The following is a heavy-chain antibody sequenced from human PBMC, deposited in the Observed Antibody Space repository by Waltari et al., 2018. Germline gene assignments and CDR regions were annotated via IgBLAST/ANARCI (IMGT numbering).Heavy chain of an antibody. CDR1: GFTFSSYS. Sequence: EVQLVESGGGLVKPGGSLRLSCAASGFTFSSYSMHWVRQAPGKWLEGVSSISSGSSYIYYADSLKGLFTISRDNAKNSLYRQMNSLRAEDTAVYYCASEFSHRTFDYWGQGTLVTVSS. CDR2: ISSGSSYI. CDR3: ASEFSHRTFDY. J-gene: IGHJ4*02. V-gene: IGHV3-21*01.